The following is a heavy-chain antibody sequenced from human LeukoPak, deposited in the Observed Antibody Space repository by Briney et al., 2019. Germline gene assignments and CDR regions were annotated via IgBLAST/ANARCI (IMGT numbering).Heavy chain of an antibody. D-gene: IGHD2-2*01. Sequence: SVKVSCKASGGTFSSYAISWVRQAPGHGLEWMGGIIPIFGTANYAQKFQGRVTITADESTSTAYMELSSLRSEDTAVYYCARDLDPAAIPYYYYYMDVWGKGTTVTVSS. J-gene: IGHJ6*03. CDR3: ARDLDPAAIPYYYYYMDV. CDR1: GGTFSSYA. CDR2: IIPIFGTA. V-gene: IGHV1-69*13.